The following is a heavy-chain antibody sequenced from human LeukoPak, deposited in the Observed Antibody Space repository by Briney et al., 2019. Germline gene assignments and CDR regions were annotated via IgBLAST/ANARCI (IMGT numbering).Heavy chain of an antibody. CDR1: GYTFTGYY. D-gene: IGHD2-8*01. CDR3: ARVVSYLFDP. Sequence: ASVKVSCKASGYTFTGYYIHWVREAPGQGLEWMGWINPNSGGTNYAQKFQGRVAMTRDTSISTAYMKLSRLRSDDTAVYYCARVVSYLFDPWGQGTLVTVSS. V-gene: IGHV1-2*02. CDR2: INPNSGGT. J-gene: IGHJ5*02.